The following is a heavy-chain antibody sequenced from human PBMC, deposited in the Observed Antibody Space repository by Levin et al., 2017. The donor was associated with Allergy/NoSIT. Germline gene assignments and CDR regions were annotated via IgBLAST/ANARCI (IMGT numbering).Heavy chain of an antibody. CDR1: GFTFSYYD. CDR3: TRGQYYFDSSGYYGY. Sequence: GGSLRLSCAASGFTFSYYDMHWVRQATGGGLEWVSAIHTAGDTYYSGSVKGRFTISRDNAKNSFYLQMNSLRAGDTAVYYCTRGQYYFDSSGYYGYWGQGTLVTVSS. J-gene: IGHJ4*02. V-gene: IGHV3-13*01. D-gene: IGHD3-22*01. CDR2: IHTAGDT.